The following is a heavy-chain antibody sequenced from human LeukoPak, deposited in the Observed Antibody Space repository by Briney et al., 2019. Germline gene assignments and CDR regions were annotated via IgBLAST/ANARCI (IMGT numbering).Heavy chain of an antibody. V-gene: IGHV3-30*02. D-gene: IGHD1-26*01. CDR3: AKDGGSGRYFAFDI. CDR2: IRYDGSKS. J-gene: IGHJ3*02. Sequence: PGGSLRLSCAASGFTFNSYGMHWVRQAPGKGLEWLAFIRYDGSKSYFADSVKGRFALSRDNSKNTLYLQMSSLRPEDTAVYFCAKDGGSGRYFAFDIWGQGTMVTVSS. CDR1: GFTFNSYG.